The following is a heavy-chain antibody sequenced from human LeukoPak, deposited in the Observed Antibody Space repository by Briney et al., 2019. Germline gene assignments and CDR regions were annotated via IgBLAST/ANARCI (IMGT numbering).Heavy chain of an antibody. V-gene: IGHV4-34*01. J-gene: IGHJ4*02. CDR1: GGSFSGYY. CDR3: GDSGSYG. CDR2: IYYSGST. Sequence: PSETLSLTCAVYGGSFSGYYWSWIRQPPGKGLEWIGSIYYSGSTYYNPSLKSRVTISVDTSKNQFSLKLSSVTAADTAVYYCGDSGSYGWGQGTLVTVSS. D-gene: IGHD1-26*01.